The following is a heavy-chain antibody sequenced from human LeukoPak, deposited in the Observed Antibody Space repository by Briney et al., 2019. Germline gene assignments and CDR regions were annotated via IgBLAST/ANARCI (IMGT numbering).Heavy chain of an antibody. J-gene: IGHJ4*02. CDR1: GYTFTIYG. D-gene: IGHD1-26*01. CDR3: ARAQAPWAAFDY. CDR2: ISAYNGNT. V-gene: IGHV1-18*01. Sequence: ASVKVSCKASGYTFTIYGISWVRQAPGQGLEWMGWISAYNGNTNYAQKLQGRVTMTTDTSTSTAYVELRSLRSDDTAVYYCARAQAPWAAFDYWGQGTLVTVSS.